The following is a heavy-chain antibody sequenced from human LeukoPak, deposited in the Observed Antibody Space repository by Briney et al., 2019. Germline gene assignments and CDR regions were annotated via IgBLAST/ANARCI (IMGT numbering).Heavy chain of an antibody. J-gene: IGHJ4*02. Sequence: ASVKVSCKASGYTFTDHYIHWVRQAPGQGPEWMGWINPHSGGTNYAQKFQGRVTMTRDTSVTTVYMELSDLRSDDTAVYYCARWIVGYCSSGINCYGDSWGQGTLVTVSS. V-gene: IGHV1-2*02. CDR2: INPHSGGT. CDR3: ARWIVGYCSSGINCYGDS. D-gene: IGHD2-2*01. CDR1: GYTFTDHY.